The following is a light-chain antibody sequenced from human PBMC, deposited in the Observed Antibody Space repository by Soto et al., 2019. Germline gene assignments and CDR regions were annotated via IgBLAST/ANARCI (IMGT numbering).Light chain of an antibody. V-gene: IGKV3-20*01. CDR1: QRISSSY. J-gene: IGKJ1*01. CDR3: QQYGSSRWT. CDR2: AAS. Sequence: EVVLTQSPGTLSLSPGERTTLSCRASQRISSSYLAWYQQKPGQAPRLLIYAASSRATGIPDRFSGSGSGRDFTLTISRLESEDFAVDYCQQYGSSRWTFGQGTKVDIK.